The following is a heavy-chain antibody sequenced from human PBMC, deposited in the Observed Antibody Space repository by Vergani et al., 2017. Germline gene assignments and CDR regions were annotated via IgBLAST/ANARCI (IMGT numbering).Heavy chain of an antibody. CDR1: GFTFSSYA. CDR2: ISGSGGST. Sequence: EVQLLESGGGLVQPGGSLRLSCAASGFTFSSYAMSWVRQAPGKGLGWVSAISGSGGSTYYADSVKGRFTISRDNSKNTLYLQMNSLRAEATAVYYCAKDSYYDCWSASPRGFDYWGQGTLVTVSS. CDR3: AKDSYYDCWSASPRGFDY. J-gene: IGHJ4*02. V-gene: IGHV3-23*01. D-gene: IGHD3-3*01.